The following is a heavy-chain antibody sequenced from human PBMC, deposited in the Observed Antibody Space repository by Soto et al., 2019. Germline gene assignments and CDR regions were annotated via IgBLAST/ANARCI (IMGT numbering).Heavy chain of an antibody. Sequence: SQTLSLTCAISGDSVSSNSVTWNWIRQSPSRGLEWLGRTYYRSKWYNDYAVSVKSRITIIPDTSKNQFSLQLNSVTPEDTAVYYCVRAGKSPVPCFDYWGQGALVTVSS. V-gene: IGHV6-1*01. CDR2: TYYRSKWYN. J-gene: IGHJ4*02. CDR3: VRAGKSPVPCFDY. D-gene: IGHD6-6*01. CDR1: GDSVSSNSVT.